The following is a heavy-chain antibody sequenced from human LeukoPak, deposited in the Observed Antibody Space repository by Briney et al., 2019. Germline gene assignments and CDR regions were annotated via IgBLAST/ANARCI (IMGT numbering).Heavy chain of an antibody. D-gene: IGHD1-26*01. V-gene: IGHV1-2*02. CDR2: INPNSGGT. CDR3: ARTAGWSFGFDY. Sequence: ASVKVSCRASGYTFTDFYMHWVRQAPGQGLEWMGWINPNSGGTNYPQRFQGRVTMTRDTSITTAYMELSSLRSDDTAVYYCARTAGWSFGFDYWGQGTLVTVSS. CDR1: GYTFTDFY. J-gene: IGHJ4*02.